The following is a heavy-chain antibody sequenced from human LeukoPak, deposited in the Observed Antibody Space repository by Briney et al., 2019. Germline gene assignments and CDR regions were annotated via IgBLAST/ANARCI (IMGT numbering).Heavy chain of an antibody. V-gene: IGHV3-30*18. CDR1: GFTFSSYG. D-gene: IGHD4/OR15-4a*01. CDR2: ISYDGSNK. Sequence: GRSLRLSCAASGFTFSSYGMHWVRQAPGKGLEWVAVISYDGSNKYYADSVKGRFTISRDNSKNTLYLQMNSLRAEDTAVYYCAKPLGPWYYFDYWGQGTLVTVSS. CDR3: AKPLGPWYYFDY. J-gene: IGHJ4*02.